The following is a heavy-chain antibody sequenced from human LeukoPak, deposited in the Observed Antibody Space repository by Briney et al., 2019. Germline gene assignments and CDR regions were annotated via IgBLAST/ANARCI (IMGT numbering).Heavy chain of an antibody. Sequence: GGSLRLSCAASGLTFSDYYMSWIRQAPGKRLEWVSYISSGGRTIYYADSVKGRFTMSRDNAKNSLYLQMNSLRAEDTAVYYCARPVVAATTPDTFDIWGQGTMVTVSS. D-gene: IGHD2-15*01. CDR1: GLTFSDYY. CDR3: ARPVVAATTPDTFDI. V-gene: IGHV3-11*04. J-gene: IGHJ3*02. CDR2: ISSGGRTI.